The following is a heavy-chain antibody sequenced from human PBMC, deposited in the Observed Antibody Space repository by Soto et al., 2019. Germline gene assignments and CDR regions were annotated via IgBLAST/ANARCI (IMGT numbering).Heavy chain of an antibody. CDR1: GFTFSSYA. Sequence: GGSLRLSCAASGFTFSSYAMSWVRQAPGKGLEWVSAISGSGGSTYYADSVKGRFTISRDNSKNTLYLQMSSLRAEDTAVYYCAKGLEWLLDYFDYWGQGTLVTVSS. CDR3: AKGLEWLLDYFDY. J-gene: IGHJ4*02. D-gene: IGHD3-3*01. CDR2: ISGSGGST. V-gene: IGHV3-23*01.